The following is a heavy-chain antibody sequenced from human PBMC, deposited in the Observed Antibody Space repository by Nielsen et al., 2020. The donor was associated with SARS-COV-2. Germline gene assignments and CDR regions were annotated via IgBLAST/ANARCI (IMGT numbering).Heavy chain of an antibody. Sequence: GESLKISCAASGFTFSSYGMHWVRQAPGKGLEWVAVIPYDGSNKYYADSVKGRFTISRDNSKNTLYLQMNSLRAEDTAVYYCAKGEDIVVVPAPGAFDIWGQGTMVTVSS. CDR3: AKGEDIVVVPAPGAFDI. CDR1: GFTFSSYG. D-gene: IGHD2-2*01. V-gene: IGHV3-30*18. J-gene: IGHJ3*02. CDR2: IPYDGSNK.